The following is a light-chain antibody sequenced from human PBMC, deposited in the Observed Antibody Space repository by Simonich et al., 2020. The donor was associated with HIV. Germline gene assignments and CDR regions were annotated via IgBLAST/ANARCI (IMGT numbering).Light chain of an antibody. CDR2: QDS. J-gene: IGLJ2*01. CDR1: KLGDKY. CDR3: QAWDSSTVV. Sequence: SYELTQPPSVSVSPGQTASITCSGDKLGDKYACWYQQKPGQSPVVVIYQDSKRPSGIPERFSGSNSGNTATLTISGTQAMDEADYYCQAWDSSTVVFVGGTKLTVL. V-gene: IGLV3-1*01.